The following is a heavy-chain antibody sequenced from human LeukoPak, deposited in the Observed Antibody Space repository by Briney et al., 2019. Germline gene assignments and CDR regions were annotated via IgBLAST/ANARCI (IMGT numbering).Heavy chain of an antibody. J-gene: IGHJ4*02. Sequence: ASVKVSCKASGYTFTSYGISWVRQAPGQGLEWMGWISAYNGNTNYAQKLQGRVTMTTDTSTSTAYMELRSLRSDDTAVYYCARVALVKSSGRLRGFDYWGQGTLVTVSS. CDR1: GYTFTSYG. CDR2: ISAYNGNT. CDR3: ARVALVKSSGRLRGFDY. D-gene: IGHD6-19*01. V-gene: IGHV1-18*01.